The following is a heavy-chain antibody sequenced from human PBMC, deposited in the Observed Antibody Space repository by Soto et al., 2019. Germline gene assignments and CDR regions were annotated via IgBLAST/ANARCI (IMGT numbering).Heavy chain of an antibody. CDR3: AGGYSGYTLDY. CDR1: GGSISSYY. D-gene: IGHD5-12*01. V-gene: IGHV4-59*01. J-gene: IGHJ4*02. Sequence: ASETLSLTCTVSGGSISSYYWSWLRQPPGKGLEWIGYIYYSGSTNYNPSLKSRVTISVDTSKNQFSLKLSSVTAADTAVYYCAGGYSGYTLDYWGQGTLVTVSS. CDR2: IYYSGST.